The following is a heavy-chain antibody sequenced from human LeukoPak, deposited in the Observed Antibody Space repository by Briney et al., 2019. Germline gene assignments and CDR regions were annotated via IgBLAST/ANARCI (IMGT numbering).Heavy chain of an antibody. CDR3: ARDHPEYGDAAFDY. CDR2: IWYDGSNK. J-gene: IGHJ4*02. D-gene: IGHD4-17*01. CDR1: GFTFSSYG. Sequence: GGSLRLSCAASGFTFSSYGMHWVRQAPGKGLEWVAVIWYDGSNKYYADSVKGRFTISRDNSKNTPYLQMNSLRAEDTAVYYCARDHPEYGDAAFDYWGQGTLVTVSS. V-gene: IGHV3-33*01.